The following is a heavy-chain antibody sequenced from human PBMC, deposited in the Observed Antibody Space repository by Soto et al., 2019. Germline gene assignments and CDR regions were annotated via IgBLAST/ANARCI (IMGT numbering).Heavy chain of an antibody. Sequence: GGSLRLSCAASGFTFTRYSMNWVRQAPGKGLEWVSSISSTTNYIYYADSMKGRFTVSRDNAKNSVYLEMNSLSAEDTALYYCARESEDLTPNFDYWGQGTLVTVSS. CDR1: GFTFTRYS. CDR2: ISSTTNYI. J-gene: IGHJ4*02. V-gene: IGHV3-21*01. CDR3: ARESEDLTPNFDY.